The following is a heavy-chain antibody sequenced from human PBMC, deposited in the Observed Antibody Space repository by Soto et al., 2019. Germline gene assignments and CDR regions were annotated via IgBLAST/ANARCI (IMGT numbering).Heavy chain of an antibody. D-gene: IGHD4-4*01. CDR1: GFTFSSYA. CDR2: ISRGGGST. CDR3: AKGTYSKGFDP. V-gene: IGHV3-23*01. Sequence: EVQLLESGGGLVQPGGSLRLSCAASGFTFSSYAMSWVRQAPGKGLEWVSVISRGGGSTYYADSVKGRFTISRDNSKNTLYLQVNSLRAVDTAVYYCAKGTYSKGFDPWGQGTLVTVSS. J-gene: IGHJ5*02.